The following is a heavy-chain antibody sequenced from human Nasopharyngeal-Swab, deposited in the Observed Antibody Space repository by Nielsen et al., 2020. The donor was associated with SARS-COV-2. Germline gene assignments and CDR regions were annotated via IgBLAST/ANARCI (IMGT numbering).Heavy chain of an antibody. Sequence: WVRQAPGQSLEGMGWINAGNGNTKYSQKFQGRVTITRDTSASTAYMELRSLRSEDTAVYYCASGGAGGVIVTYYFDYWGQGTLVTVSS. V-gene: IGHV1-3*01. J-gene: IGHJ4*02. D-gene: IGHD3-16*02. CDR3: ASGGAGGVIVTYYFDY. CDR2: INAGNGNT.